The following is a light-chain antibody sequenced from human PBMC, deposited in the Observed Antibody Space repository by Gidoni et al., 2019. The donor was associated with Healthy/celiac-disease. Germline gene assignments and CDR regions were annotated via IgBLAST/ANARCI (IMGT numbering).Light chain of an antibody. CDR2: WAS. Sequence: DIVMTQSPDPLAVSLGERATINCKSSQSVLYSSKNKNYLAWYQQKPGQPPKLLIYWASTRESVVPDRFSGSGSGTDFTLTISSLQAEDVAVYYCQQYYSTPPYTFGQGTKLEIK. V-gene: IGKV4-1*01. CDR1: QSVLYSSKNKNY. J-gene: IGKJ2*01. CDR3: QQYYSTPPYT.